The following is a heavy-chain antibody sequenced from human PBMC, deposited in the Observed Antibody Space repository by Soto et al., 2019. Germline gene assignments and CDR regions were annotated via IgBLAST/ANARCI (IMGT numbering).Heavy chain of an antibody. V-gene: IGHV3-30-3*01. J-gene: IGHJ4*02. D-gene: IGHD3-3*01. CDR2: ISYDGSNK. CDR1: GFTFSRYA. Sequence: HLGGSLRLSCAASGFTFSRYAMHWVRQAPGKGLEWVAVISYDGSNKYYADSVKGRFTISRDNSKNTLYLQMNSLRAEDTAVYYCAREYYDFWSGHIDYWGQGT. CDR3: AREYYDFWSGHIDY.